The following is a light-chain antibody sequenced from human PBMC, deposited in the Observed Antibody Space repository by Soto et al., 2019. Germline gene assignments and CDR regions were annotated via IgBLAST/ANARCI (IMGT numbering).Light chain of an antibody. CDR2: MAS. J-gene: IGKJ1*01. CDR1: QSISTW. CDR3: QQYSSYEWT. Sequence: DIQMTQSPSTLSASVGDRVTITCRASQSISTWLAWYQHKPGKAPNLLIYMASSLERGVPSRFSRSGSGTEFTLTISSLQPDDYATYYCQQYSSYEWTFGQGTKVEI. V-gene: IGKV1-5*03.